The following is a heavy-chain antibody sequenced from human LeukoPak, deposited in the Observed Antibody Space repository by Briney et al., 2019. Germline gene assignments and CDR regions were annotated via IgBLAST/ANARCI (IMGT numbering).Heavy chain of an antibody. CDR2: IRYDGSNK. J-gene: IGHJ4*02. V-gene: IGHV3-30*02. CDR3: AKDRGRIAAAGTQDY. CDR1: GFTFSSYG. D-gene: IGHD6-13*01. Sequence: GGSLRLSCAASGFTFSSYGMHWVRQAPGKGLEWVAFIRYDGSNKYYADSVKGRFTISRDNSKNTLYLQMNSLRAEDTAVYYCAKDRGRIAAAGTQDYWGQGTLVTVSS.